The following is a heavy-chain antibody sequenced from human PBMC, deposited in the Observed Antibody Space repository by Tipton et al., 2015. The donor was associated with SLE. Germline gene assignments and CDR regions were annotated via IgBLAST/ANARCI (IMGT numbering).Heavy chain of an antibody. J-gene: IGHJ4*02. D-gene: IGHD3-10*01. CDR3: AMRRGWFREFDY. CDR1: GFTFSSYS. CDR2: ISSSSSYI. V-gene: IGHV3-21*03. Sequence: GSLRLSCAASGFTFSSYSMNWVRQAPGKGLEWVSSISSSSSYIYYADSVKGRFTISRDNAKNSLYLQMNSLRAEDTAVYYCAMRRGWFREFDYWGQGTLVTVSS.